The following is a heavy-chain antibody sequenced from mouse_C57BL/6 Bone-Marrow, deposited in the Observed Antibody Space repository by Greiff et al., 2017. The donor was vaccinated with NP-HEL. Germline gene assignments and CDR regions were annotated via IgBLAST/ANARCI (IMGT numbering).Heavy chain of an antibody. J-gene: IGHJ2*01. V-gene: IGHV1-82*01. D-gene: IGHD1-1*01. CDR3: ARGGITTVVAPFDY. Sequence: VKLMESGPELVKPGASVKISCKASGYAFSSSWMNWVKQRPGKGLEWIGRIYPGDGDTNYNGKFKGKATLTADKSSSTAYMQLSSLTSEDSAVYFCARGGITTVVAPFDYWGQGTTLTVSS. CDR1: GYAFSSSW. CDR2: IYPGDGDT.